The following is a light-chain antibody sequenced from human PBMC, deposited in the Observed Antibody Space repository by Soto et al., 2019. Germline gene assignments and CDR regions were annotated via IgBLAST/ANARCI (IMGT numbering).Light chain of an antibody. CDR1: QNINSY. CDR3: HQRINWPFT. Sequence: EIVLTQSPATLSLSPGERATLSCRASQNINSYFSWYQHRPGQAPRLLIYDATERAPGIPARFSGSGFGTDFTLTISRLEPEDFAVYFCHQRINWPFTFGQGTKLEIK. CDR2: DAT. J-gene: IGKJ2*01. V-gene: IGKV3-11*01.